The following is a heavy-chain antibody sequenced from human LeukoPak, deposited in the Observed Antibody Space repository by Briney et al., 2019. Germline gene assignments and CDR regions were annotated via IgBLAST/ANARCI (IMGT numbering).Heavy chain of an antibody. Sequence: GGSLRLSCAASGFTVSGNYMTWVRQAPGKGLEWVSIIYSSGSTYYADSLKGRFTMSRDNSKNTVYLQINSLRADDTAVYYCANLPRGAYWGQGTLVTVSS. CDR1: GFTVSGNY. CDR3: ANLPRGAY. V-gene: IGHV3-53*01. D-gene: IGHD3-10*01. CDR2: IYSSGST. J-gene: IGHJ4*02.